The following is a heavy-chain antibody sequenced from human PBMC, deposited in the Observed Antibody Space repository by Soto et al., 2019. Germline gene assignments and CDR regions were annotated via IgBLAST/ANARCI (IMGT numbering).Heavy chain of an antibody. Sequence: QVQLVESGGGVVQPGRSLRLSCAASGFTFSSYAMHWVRQAPGKGLEWVAVISYDGSNKYYADSVKGRFTISRDNSKNTLYLQMNSLRAEDTAVYYCARDPHRDCSSTSCAPPDYYGMDVWGQGTTVTVSS. V-gene: IGHV3-30-3*01. J-gene: IGHJ6*02. CDR3: ARDPHRDCSSTSCAPPDYYGMDV. CDR1: GFTFSSYA. D-gene: IGHD2-2*01. CDR2: ISYDGSNK.